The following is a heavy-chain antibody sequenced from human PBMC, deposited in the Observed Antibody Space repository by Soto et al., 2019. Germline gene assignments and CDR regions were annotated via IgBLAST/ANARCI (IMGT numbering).Heavy chain of an antibody. CDR1: GGSRSSSSSY. Sequence: SETLRLTCTVSGGSRSSSSSYWGWIRQPPRKGLEWVGSIYYLWNTYFNPSLGSRVTISVDTSKNQFSLKLSSVTAADTAVFYCAGLNPYASRGYHLNYWGQGPLVTVSS. CDR3: AGLNPYASRGYHLNY. CDR2: IYYLWNT. J-gene: IGHJ4*02. V-gene: IGHV4-39*01. D-gene: IGHD3-22*01.